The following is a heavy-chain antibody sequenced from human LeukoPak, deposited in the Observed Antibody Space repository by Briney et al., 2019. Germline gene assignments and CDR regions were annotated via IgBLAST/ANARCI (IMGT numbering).Heavy chain of an antibody. CDR3: ARVGQLAFDY. V-gene: IGHV4-39*07. Sequence: KPSETLSLTCTVSGGSISTSNYYWGWIRQPPGKGLEWIGNIFYSGSTYYSPSLKSRVTISLDTSRNQFSLKLNSVTAADTAVYYCARVGQLAFDYWGQGTLVTVSS. CDR1: GGSISTSNYY. D-gene: IGHD6-13*01. J-gene: IGHJ4*02. CDR2: IFYSGST.